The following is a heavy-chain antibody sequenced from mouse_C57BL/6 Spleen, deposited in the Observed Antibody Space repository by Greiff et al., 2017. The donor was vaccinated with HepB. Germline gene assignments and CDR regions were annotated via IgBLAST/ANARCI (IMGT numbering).Heavy chain of an antibody. Sequence: QVQLKESGAELVMPGASVKLSCKASGYTFTSYWMHWVKQRPGQGLEWIGEIDPSDSYTNYNQKFKGKSTLTVDKSSSTAYMQLSSLTSEDSAVYDCARDYYGSSYRKGWFAYWGQGTLVTVSA. D-gene: IGHD1-1*01. CDR2: IDPSDSYT. V-gene: IGHV1-69*01. CDR3: ARDYYGSSYRKGWFAY. CDR1: GYTFTSYW. J-gene: IGHJ3*01.